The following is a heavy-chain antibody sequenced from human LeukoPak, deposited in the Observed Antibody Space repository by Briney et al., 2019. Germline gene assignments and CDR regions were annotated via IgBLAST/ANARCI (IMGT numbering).Heavy chain of an antibody. CDR3: ARENWYYDY. CDR2: IYPNTGGT. CDR1: GFTFTGYY. J-gene: IGHJ4*02. D-gene: IGHD1-7*01. Sequence: GASVKVSCKASGFTFTGYYMHWVRQAPGQGLEWMGHIYPNTGGTSYAQRFQGRVTMTSDTSVGTVYMELSSLISDDTAAYYCARENWYYDYWGQGTLVTVSS. V-gene: IGHV1-2*06.